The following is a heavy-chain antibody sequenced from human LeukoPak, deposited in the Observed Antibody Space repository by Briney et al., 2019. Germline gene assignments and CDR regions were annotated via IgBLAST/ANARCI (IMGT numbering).Heavy chain of an antibody. CDR3: ARGRKIAAAGHYYYYYGMDV. D-gene: IGHD6-13*01. Sequence: SETLSLTCAVYGGSFSGYYWSWIRQPPGKGLEWIGEINHSGSTNYNPSLKSRVTISVDTSKNQFSLKLSSVTAADTAVYYCARGRKIAAAGHYYYYYGMDVWGQGTTVTVSS. CDR2: INHSGST. CDR1: GGSFSGYY. V-gene: IGHV4-34*01. J-gene: IGHJ6*02.